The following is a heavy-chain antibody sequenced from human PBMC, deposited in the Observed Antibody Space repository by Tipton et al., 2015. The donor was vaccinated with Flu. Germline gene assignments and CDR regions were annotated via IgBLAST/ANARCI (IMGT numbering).Heavy chain of an antibody. CDR2: IYYSGST. V-gene: IGHV4-59*01. J-gene: IGHJ1*01. D-gene: IGHD1-26*01. CDR3: ARYGTYDGSRYFQH. CDR1: GGSISSYY. Sequence: LTCTVSGGSISSYYWSWIRQPPGKGLEWIGHIYYSGSTNYSPSLKSRVTISVDTFKNQFSLKLSSVTAADTAVYYCARYGTYDGSRYFQHWGQGTLVTVSS.